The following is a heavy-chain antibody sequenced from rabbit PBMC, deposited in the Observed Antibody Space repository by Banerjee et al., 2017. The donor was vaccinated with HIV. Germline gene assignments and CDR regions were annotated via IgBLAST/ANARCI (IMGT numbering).Heavy chain of an antibody. Sequence: QEQLVESGGGLVQPEGSLTLTCTASGFSFSSSEDMCWVRPAPGKGLEWIACIYTGDGKTYYANWAKGRFTIAKTSSTTVTLQMTSLTAADTATYFCARGTSSSGYYSGSLNLWGPGTLVTVS. CDR1: GFSFSSSED. CDR3: ARGTSSSGYYSGSLNL. J-gene: IGHJ4*01. V-gene: IGHV1S45*01. CDR2: IYTGDGKT. D-gene: IGHD1-1*01.